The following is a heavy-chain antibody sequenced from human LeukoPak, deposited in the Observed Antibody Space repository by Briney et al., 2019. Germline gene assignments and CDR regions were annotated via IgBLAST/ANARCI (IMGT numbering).Heavy chain of an antibody. D-gene: IGHD6-13*01. CDR2: IYYSGST. CDR1: GGSISSSSYY. Sequence: NPSETLSLTCTVSGGSISSSSYYWGWIRQPPGKGLEWIGNIYYSGSTYYNPSLRSRVTISVDTSENQLSLELSSVTAADTAVYYCARDLMAAVGIFDHWGQGTLVTVSS. V-gene: IGHV4-39*07. CDR3: ARDLMAAVGIFDH. J-gene: IGHJ4*02.